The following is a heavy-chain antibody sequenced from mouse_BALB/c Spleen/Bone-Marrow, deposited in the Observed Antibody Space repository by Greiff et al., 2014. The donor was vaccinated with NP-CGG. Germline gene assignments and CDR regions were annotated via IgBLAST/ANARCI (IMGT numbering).Heavy chain of an antibody. D-gene: IGHD1-1*01. J-gene: IGHJ2*01. CDR1: GYSFTDSN. CDR3: AKKDYGSSSFDY. Sequence: VQLQQSGPELEKPGASVKMSCKASGYSFTDSNMNWVKQSNGKNLEWIGNIDPYYGGTSYSQKFKGKATLTVDRSSSTAYMQLRSLTSEDSAVYYCAKKDYGSSSFDYWGQGTTLTVSS. V-gene: IGHV1-39*01. CDR2: IDPYYGGT.